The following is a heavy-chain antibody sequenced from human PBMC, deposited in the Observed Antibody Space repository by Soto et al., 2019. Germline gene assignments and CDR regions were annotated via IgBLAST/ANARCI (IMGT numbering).Heavy chain of an antibody. V-gene: IGHV3-30-3*01. J-gene: IGHJ1*01. CDR2: TSSDGTYK. Sequence: QVLLVESGGGVVQPGRSLRLSCAASGFTFRNYAMHWARQAPGKGLEWLAVTSSDGTYKYYADSVKGRFTISRDKSKNRLYLQMNSLSLEDTAVYYCARDRRVVVTEYFQHWGQGTLVTVS. D-gene: IGHD2-15*01. CDR1: GFTFRNYA. CDR3: ARDRRVVVTEYFQH.